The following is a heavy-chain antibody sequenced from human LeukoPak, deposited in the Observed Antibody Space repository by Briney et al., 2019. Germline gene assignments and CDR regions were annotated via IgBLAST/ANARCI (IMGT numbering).Heavy chain of an antibody. CDR2: ISSSSSYI. Sequence: PGGSLRLSCAASGFTFSSYSMNWVRQAPGKGLGWVSSISSSSSYIYYADSVKGRFTISRDNAKNSLYLQMNSLRAEDTAVYYCARELSGSEFYDAFDIWGQGTMVTVSS. J-gene: IGHJ3*02. CDR3: ARELSGSEFYDAFDI. D-gene: IGHD3-10*01. V-gene: IGHV3-21*01. CDR1: GFTFSSYS.